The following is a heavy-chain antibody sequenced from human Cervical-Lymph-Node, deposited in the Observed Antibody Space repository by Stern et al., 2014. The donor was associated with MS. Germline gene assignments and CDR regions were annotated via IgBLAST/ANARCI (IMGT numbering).Heavy chain of an antibody. V-gene: IGHV3-23*01. D-gene: IGHD2-2*01. Sequence: EVQLLESGGGLVQPGGSLRLSCAASGFTFSTYAFSWVRQAPRQGLEWVSSISDSGVYTYYADSVKCRFTISRDNSKSMLYLEMQSLRAEDTAVYHCAKDLGRGVVVVPLYGLDVWGQGTTVTVSS. J-gene: IGHJ6*02. CDR3: AKDLGRGVVVVPLYGLDV. CDR1: GFTFSTYA. CDR2: ISDSGVYT.